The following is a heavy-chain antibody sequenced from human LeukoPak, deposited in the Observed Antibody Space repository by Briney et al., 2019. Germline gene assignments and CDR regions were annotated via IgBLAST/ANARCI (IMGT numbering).Heavy chain of an antibody. J-gene: IGHJ4*02. V-gene: IGHV5-51*01. D-gene: IGHD2-15*01. CDR1: GYSFTNYW. CDR2: IYPGDSNT. CDR3: ATARHGDSAWQF. Sequence: GESLKISCKGSGYSFTNYWIGWVRQMPGKGLEWMGIIYPGDSNTRYSPSFPGQVTISADKSISTAYLLWNSLRASDTAMYYCATARHGDSAWQFWGQGTLVTVSS.